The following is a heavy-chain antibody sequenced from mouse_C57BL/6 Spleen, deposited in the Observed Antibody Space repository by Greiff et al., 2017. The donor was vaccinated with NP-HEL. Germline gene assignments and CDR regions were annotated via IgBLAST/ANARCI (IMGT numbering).Heavy chain of an antibody. D-gene: IGHD1-1*01. CDR1: GYTFTSYW. CDR3: ASPNYYGSSYLFAY. CDR2: IDPNSGGT. V-gene: IGHV1-72*01. J-gene: IGHJ3*01. Sequence: QVQLQQPGAELVKPGASVKLSCKASGYTFTSYWMHWVKQRPGRGLEWIGRIDPNSGGTKYNEKFKSKATMTVDKPSSTAYMQLSILTSEDSAVYYCASPNYYGSSYLFAYWGQGTLVTVSA.